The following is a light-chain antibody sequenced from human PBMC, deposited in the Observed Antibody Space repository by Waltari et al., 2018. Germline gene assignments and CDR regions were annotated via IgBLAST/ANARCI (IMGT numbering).Light chain of an antibody. V-gene: IGKV1-9*01. CDR3: QQLNSYPIT. J-gene: IGKJ5*01. CDR1: QGISSI. Sequence: IQLTQSPSSLSASVGDRVTITCRASQGISSILAWYQQKPGKAPKLLISAASTLQRGVPLRFSGSGTGTDFTLTISSLQPEDFATYYCQQLNSYPITFGQGTRLEIK. CDR2: AAS.